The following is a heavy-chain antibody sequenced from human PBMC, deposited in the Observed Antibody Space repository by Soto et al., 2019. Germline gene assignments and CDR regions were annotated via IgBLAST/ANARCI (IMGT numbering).Heavy chain of an antibody. CDR2: ISFDGSNQ. Sequence: SLRLSCAASGFMFNAYGMHWVRQAPGNGLEWVAVISFDGSNQYYEESVKGRFTISRDNSKNTLYLQMHSLRAEDTAVYFCVKAGTMAGTGTTPRSFDIWGRGTMVTVSS. CDR1: GFMFNAYG. V-gene: IGHV3-30*18. J-gene: IGHJ3*02. CDR3: VKAGTMAGTGTTPRSFDI. D-gene: IGHD1-1*01.